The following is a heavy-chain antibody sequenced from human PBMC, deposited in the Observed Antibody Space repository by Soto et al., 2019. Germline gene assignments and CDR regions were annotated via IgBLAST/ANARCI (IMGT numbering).Heavy chain of an antibody. J-gene: IGHJ4*02. CDR1: GGSISSGDYY. V-gene: IGHV4-30-4*01. CDR2: IYYSGST. Sequence: PSETLSLTCTVSGGSISSGDYYWSWIRQPPGKGLEWIGYIYYSGSTYYNPSLKSRVTISVDTSKNQFSLKLSSVTAADTAVYYCASVGRPTVVTLDYWGQGTLVTVS. D-gene: IGHD4-17*01. CDR3: ASVGRPTVVTLDY.